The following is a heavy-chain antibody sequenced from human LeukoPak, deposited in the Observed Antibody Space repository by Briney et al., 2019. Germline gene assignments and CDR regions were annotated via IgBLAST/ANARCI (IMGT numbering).Heavy chain of an antibody. J-gene: IGHJ4*02. V-gene: IGHV1-18*01. CDR1: GYTFTNYG. CDR2: ISAYNGNT. D-gene: IGHD3-22*01. Sequence: ASVKVSCKASGYTFTNYGISWVRQAPGQGLEWMGWISAYNGNTNYAQTLQGRVTMTTDTSTSTAYMELRSLRSDDAAVYYCARGRDYYDSSGPGDYWGQGTLVTVSS. CDR3: ARGRDYYDSSGPGDY.